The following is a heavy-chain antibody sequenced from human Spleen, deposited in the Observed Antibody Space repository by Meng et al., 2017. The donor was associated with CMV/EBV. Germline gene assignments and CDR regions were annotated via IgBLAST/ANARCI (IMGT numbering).Heavy chain of an antibody. CDR2: IYSDGRT. CDR3: ARVYRGYSYPYYFDY. Sequence: LSLTCAASGFTFDDYAMHWVRQAPGKGLEWVSVIYSDGRTYYADSVKGRFTISRDNSKNTLYLQMNSLRAEDTAVYYCARVYRGYSYPYYFDYWGQGTLVTVSS. D-gene: IGHD5-18*01. J-gene: IGHJ4*02. CDR1: GFTFDDYA. V-gene: IGHV3-53*01.